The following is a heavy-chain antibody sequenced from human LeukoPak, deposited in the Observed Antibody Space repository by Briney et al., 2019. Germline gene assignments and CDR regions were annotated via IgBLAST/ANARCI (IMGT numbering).Heavy chain of an antibody. CDR2: INHSGST. Sequence: SETLSPTCAVYGGSFSGYYWSWIRQPPGKGLEWIGEINHSGSTNYNPSLKSRVTISVDTSKNQFSLRLSSVTAADTAVYYCARARYYYGSGGYDYWGQGTLVTVSS. J-gene: IGHJ4*02. CDR3: ARARYYYGSGGYDY. CDR1: GGSFSGYY. D-gene: IGHD3-10*01. V-gene: IGHV4-34*01.